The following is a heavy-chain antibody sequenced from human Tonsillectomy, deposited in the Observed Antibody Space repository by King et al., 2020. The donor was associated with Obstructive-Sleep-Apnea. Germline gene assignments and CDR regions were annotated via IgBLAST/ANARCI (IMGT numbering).Heavy chain of an antibody. Sequence: QLQESGPGLVKPSETLSLTCTVSGDSISSYYWSWIRQPAGKGLEWIGRIYTSGSTNYNPSLKSRVTMSVDTSKNQFSLKLSSVTAADTAVYYWARDSVKWLATGEFSRSFDYWGQGTLVTVSS. CDR2: IYTSGST. V-gene: IGHV4-4*07. CDR1: GDSISSYY. J-gene: IGHJ4*02. CDR3: ARDSVKWLATGEFSRSFDY. D-gene: IGHD3-10*01.